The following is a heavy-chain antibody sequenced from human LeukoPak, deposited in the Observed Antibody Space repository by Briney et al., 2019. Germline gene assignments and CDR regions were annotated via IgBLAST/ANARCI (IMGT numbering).Heavy chain of an antibody. V-gene: IGHV3-74*01. Sequence: GGSLRLSCAASGFTFNSHWMHWVRQAPGKGLVWLSRISSDGRDTGYADSVKGRFTISRDNAKNTLYLQVNSLRAEDTAVYYCARCSYSGGSCPDYWGQGTLVTVSS. CDR3: ARCSYSGGSCPDY. D-gene: IGHD2-15*01. J-gene: IGHJ4*02. CDR2: ISSDGRDT. CDR1: GFTFNSHW.